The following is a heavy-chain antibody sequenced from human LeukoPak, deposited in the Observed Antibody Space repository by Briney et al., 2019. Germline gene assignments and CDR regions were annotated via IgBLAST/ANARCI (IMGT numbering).Heavy chain of an antibody. V-gene: IGHV3-30*02. CDR2: IRYDGSNK. CDR3: ARGQYSSSWSPLDS. CDR1: GFTFSSYG. D-gene: IGHD6-13*01. J-gene: IGHJ4*02. Sequence: GGSLRLSCAASGFTFSSYGMHWVRQAPGKGLEWVAFIRYDGSNKYYADSVKGRFTISRDNAKNSLYVQMTSLRAEDMALYYCARGQYSSSWSPLDSWGQGTLVTVSS.